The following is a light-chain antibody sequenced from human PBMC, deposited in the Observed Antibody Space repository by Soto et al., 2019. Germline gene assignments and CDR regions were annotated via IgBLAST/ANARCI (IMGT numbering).Light chain of an antibody. J-gene: IGKJ2*01. CDR1: QSVSSY. V-gene: IGKV3-11*01. CDR2: DAS. CDR3: QQRSILPPLYT. Sequence: EIVLTQSPATLSFSPGERATLSCRASQSVSSYLAWYQQKPGQAPRILIYDASNRATGIPARFSGSGCGTYFTLTISSLEPEDFAVYYCQQRSILPPLYTFGQGTKLESK.